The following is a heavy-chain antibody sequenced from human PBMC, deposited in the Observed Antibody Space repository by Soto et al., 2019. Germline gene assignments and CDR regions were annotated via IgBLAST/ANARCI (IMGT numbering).Heavy chain of an antibody. J-gene: IGHJ5*02. CDR2: MYHTGST. CDR3: ARQDKSGYNWFDP. CDR1: GGSFSSGGYS. Sequence: TLSLTCAVSGGSFSSGGYSWSWIRQAPGKGLEWIGYMYHTGSTFYNPSLKSRVTISLDKSKDQFSLEVNSVTAADTAVYYFARQDKSGYNWFDPWGQGILLSV. V-gene: IGHV4-30-2*01. D-gene: IGHD3-22*01.